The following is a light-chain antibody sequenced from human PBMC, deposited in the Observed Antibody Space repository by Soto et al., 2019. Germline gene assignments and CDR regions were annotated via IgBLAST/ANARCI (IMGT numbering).Light chain of an antibody. CDR2: TAS. V-gene: IGKV1-12*01. CDR3: QQANSFPYT. CDR1: QDISTW. Sequence: DIKMTQSPSFVSASVGDRVTITCRASQDISTWLAWYQQKPGRAPNLLIYTASSLQSGVPSRFSGSGSGTDFTLTISSLQPEDFATYYCQQANSFPYTFGQGTKLEIK. J-gene: IGKJ2*01.